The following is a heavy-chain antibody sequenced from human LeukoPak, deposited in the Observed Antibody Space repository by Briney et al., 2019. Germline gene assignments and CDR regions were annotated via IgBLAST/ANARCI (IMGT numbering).Heavy chain of an antibody. CDR1: EFTFRSYG. CDR2: IRYDGSNK. Sequence: SGGSLRLYCAASEFTFRSYGMHWVRQAPGHGLDWVAFIRYDGSNKYYADSVKGRFTISRDNTRDTLDLQMNSLRTKDASVYSWAKEIGPTGTSPGRTYCDFGGQGTRVSLFS. V-gene: IGHV3-30*02. D-gene: IGHD4-17*01. CDR3: AKEIGPTGTSPGRTYCDF. J-gene: IGHJ4*02.